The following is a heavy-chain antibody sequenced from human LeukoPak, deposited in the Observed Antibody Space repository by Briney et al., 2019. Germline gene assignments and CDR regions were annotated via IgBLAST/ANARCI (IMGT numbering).Heavy chain of an antibody. V-gene: IGHV3-21*04. D-gene: IGHD2/OR15-2a*01. CDR3: SRGRSIDIHRLVSMSDVFDN. Sequence: GGSLRLSYTASGFTFSPYSMNWVRQAPGKGLEWVSFIDTSGTYIYYGESMKGRFTISRDNAKNSLYLQMNGLRADDTAGYYCSRGRSIDIHRLVSMSDVFDNWGGGTMVAVSS. CDR1: GFTFSPYS. CDR2: IDTSGTYI. J-gene: IGHJ3*02.